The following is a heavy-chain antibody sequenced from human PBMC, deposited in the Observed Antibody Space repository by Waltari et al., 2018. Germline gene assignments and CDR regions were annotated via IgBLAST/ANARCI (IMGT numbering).Heavy chain of an antibody. J-gene: IGHJ4*02. CDR2: IDFDGTNI. V-gene: IGHV3-74*01. CDR3: VRSNYYFDY. Sequence: EVLLVESGGDLVQPGGSLRPACAAPGFTFRTYWMFWIRQRPGGGLEWVSRIDFDGTNINYADFAEGRFTISRDNAKDTLYLQMNDLTAEDTAVYYCVRSNYYFDYWGQGTLVTVSS. CDR1: GFTFRTYW.